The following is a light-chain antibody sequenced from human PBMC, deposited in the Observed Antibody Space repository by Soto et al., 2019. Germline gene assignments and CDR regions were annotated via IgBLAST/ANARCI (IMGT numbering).Light chain of an antibody. CDR1: QSVSSH. V-gene: IGKV3-15*01. CDR3: QQYNRWPFP. J-gene: IGKJ3*01. Sequence: EAVMTQSPGTLSVSPGERVTLSCRASQSVSSHLAWYQQKPGQAPRLLIHGAFTRATGIPDRFSGSGSGTEFTLTISSLQSEDSAVYYCQQYNRWPFPFGPGTKVHIK. CDR2: GAF.